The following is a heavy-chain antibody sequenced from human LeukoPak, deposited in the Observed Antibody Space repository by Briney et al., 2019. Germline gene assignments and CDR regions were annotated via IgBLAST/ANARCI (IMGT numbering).Heavy chain of an antibody. CDR1: GYIFTRYY. D-gene: IGHD2/OR15-2a*01. V-gene: IGHV1-46*01. J-gene: IGHJ5*02. CDR3: ARGGYFAA. CDR2: INPSGNST. Sequence: GASVKVSCKASGYIFTRYYMHWVRQAPGQGLEWMGIINPSGNSTNYAQKFQGRVAMTWDMSTSTVYLELSSLRSEDTAVYYCARGGYFAAWGQGTLITVSS.